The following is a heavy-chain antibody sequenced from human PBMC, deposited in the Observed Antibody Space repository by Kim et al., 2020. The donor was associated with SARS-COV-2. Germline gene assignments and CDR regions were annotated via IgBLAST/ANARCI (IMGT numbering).Heavy chain of an antibody. CDR2: IIPILGIA. D-gene: IGHD3-9*01. J-gene: IGHJ5*02. V-gene: IGHV1-69*04. CDR3: ARDRYYDISDGLGGFGP. CDR1: GGTFSSYT. Sequence: SVKVSCKASGGTFSSYTISWVRQAPGQGLEWMGRIIPILGIANYAQKFQGRVTITADKSTSTAYMELSSLRSEDTAVYYCARDRYYDISDGLGGFGPCGQGALVTVSS.